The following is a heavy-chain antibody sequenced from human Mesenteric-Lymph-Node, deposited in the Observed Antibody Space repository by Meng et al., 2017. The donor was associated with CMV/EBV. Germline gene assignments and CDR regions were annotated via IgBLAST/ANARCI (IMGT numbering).Heavy chain of an antibody. Sequence: GESLKISCAASGFTFSSYTMHWVRQAPGKGLEWVSSISSTSTYIYYADSVKGRFTISRDNAKNSLYLQMNSLRAEDTAVYYCASRPGIAAAGDYWGQGTLVTVSS. CDR2: ISSTSTYI. CDR1: GFTFSSYT. J-gene: IGHJ4*02. V-gene: IGHV3-21*01. CDR3: ASRPGIAAAGDY. D-gene: IGHD6-13*01.